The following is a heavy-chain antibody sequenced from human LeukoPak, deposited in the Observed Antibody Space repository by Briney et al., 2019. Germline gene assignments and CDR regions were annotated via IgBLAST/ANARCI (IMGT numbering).Heavy chain of an antibody. CDR3: ARGTWYGDLTYDYYYYYMDV. V-gene: IGHV4-59*01. Sequence: SETLSLTCTVSGGSISSYYWSWIRQPPGKGLEWIGYIYYRGSTNYNPSLKSRVTISVDTSKNQFALKLSSVTAADTAVYYCARGTWYGDLTYDYYYYYMDVWGKGTPVTISS. J-gene: IGHJ6*03. CDR1: GGSISSYY. D-gene: IGHD4-17*01. CDR2: IYYRGST.